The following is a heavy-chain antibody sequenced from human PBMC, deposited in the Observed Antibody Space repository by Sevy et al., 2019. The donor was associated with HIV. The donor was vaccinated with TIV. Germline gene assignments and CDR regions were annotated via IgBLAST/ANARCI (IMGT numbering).Heavy chain of an antibody. CDR3: ARDKNHYDWSVYYDAFDI. CDR2: IKEDGSDK. J-gene: IGHJ3*02. V-gene: IGHV3-7*03. CDR1: GFTLSSFW. D-gene: IGHD3-22*01. Sequence: GGSLRLSCAASGFTLSSFWMTCVRQAPGKGLEWVANIKEDGSDKKYLDSVKGRFTISRDNAKNSLYLQMNSLRAEDTAVHYCARDKNHYDWSVYYDAFDIWGQGTWVTVSS.